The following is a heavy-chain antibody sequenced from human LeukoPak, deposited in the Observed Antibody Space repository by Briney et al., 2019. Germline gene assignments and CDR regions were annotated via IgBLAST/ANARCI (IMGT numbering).Heavy chain of an antibody. CDR2: MNPNSGNT. CDR1: GYTYTSYG. CDR3: ARGYCSGGSCYSSHDAFDI. V-gene: IGHV1-8*02. Sequence: ASVKVSCKASGYTYTSYGITWVRQATGQGLEWMGWMNPNSGNTGYAQKFQGRVTMTRNTSISTAYMELSSLRSEDTAVYYCARGYCSGGSCYSSHDAFDIWGQGTMVTVSS. J-gene: IGHJ3*02. D-gene: IGHD2-15*01.